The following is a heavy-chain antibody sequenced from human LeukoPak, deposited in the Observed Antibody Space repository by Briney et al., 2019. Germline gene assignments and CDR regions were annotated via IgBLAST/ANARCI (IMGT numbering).Heavy chain of an antibody. CDR2: INWNGGST. CDR1: GFTFDDYG. D-gene: IGHD2-2*01. Sequence: PGGSLRLSCAASGFTFDDYGMSWVRQAPGKGLEWVSGINWNGGSTGYADSVKGRFTISRDNAKNSLYLQMNSLRAEDTALYYCARDYCSSTSFGCYYGMDVWGQGTKVTVSS. J-gene: IGHJ6*02. CDR3: ARDYCSSTSFGCYYGMDV. V-gene: IGHV3-20*04.